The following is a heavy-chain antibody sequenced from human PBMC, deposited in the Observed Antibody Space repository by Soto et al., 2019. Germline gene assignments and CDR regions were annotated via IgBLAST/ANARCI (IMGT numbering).Heavy chain of an antibody. Sequence: TSETLSLTCTVSGGSISSGDYYWSWIRQPPGKGLEWIGYIYYSGSTYYNPSLKSRVTISVDTSKNQFSLKLSSVTAADTAVYYCARYYGGNIIEYYFDYWGQGTLVTVSS. CDR1: GGSISSGDYY. CDR2: IYYSGST. J-gene: IGHJ4*02. V-gene: IGHV4-30-4*01. CDR3: ARYYGGNIIEYYFDY. D-gene: IGHD4-17*01.